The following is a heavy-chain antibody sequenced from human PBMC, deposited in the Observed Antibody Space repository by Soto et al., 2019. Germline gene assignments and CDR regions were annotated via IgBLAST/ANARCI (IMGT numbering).Heavy chain of an antibody. CDR3: ATEGGPQFPVTLDY. CDR2: IQYDGFTI. CDR1: GLTFTTYG. J-gene: IGHJ4*02. Sequence: QVQLVESGGAVVQPGRSLRVSCAASGLTFTTYGMHWVRQAPGKGLEWVAFIQYDGFTIYYADSVRGRFTISRDNSKNTLYLQMNSLRAEDTAVYYCATEGGPQFPVTLDYWGQGTLVAVS. D-gene: IGHD3-16*01. V-gene: IGHV3-33*05.